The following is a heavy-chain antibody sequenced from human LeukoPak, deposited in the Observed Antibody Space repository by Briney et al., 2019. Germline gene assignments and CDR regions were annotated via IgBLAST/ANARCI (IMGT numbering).Heavy chain of an antibody. CDR2: MNPNSGNT. V-gene: IGHV1-8*01. CDR1: GNTFTSYD. D-gene: IGHD3-10*01. J-gene: IGHJ3*02. Sequence: ASVKVSCKASGNTFTSYDINWVRQAAGQGLEWMGWMNPNSGNTGFAQKFQGRVTMTRNTFISTAYMELSSLRSEDTAVYYCTRDRAFRYDPFDIWGRGTMVTVSS. CDR3: TRDRAFRYDPFDI.